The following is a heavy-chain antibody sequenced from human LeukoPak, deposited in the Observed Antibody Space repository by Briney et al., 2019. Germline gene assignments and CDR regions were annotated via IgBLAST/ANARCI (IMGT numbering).Heavy chain of an antibody. CDR3: ADYYASGSYPP. J-gene: IGHJ5*02. CDR1: GFSFSNAW. Sequence: GGSLRLSCVASGFSFSNAWMNWVRQAPGKGLEWVGRILSKTSGGTTDYATPVKGRFTIPRDDSKNMLYLHMNSLQIEDTAVYYCADYYASGSYPPWGQGTLVTVSS. CDR2: ILSKTSGGTT. V-gene: IGHV3-15*07. D-gene: IGHD3-10*01.